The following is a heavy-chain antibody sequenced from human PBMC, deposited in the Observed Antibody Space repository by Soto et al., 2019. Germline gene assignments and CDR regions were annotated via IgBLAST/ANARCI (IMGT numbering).Heavy chain of an antibody. CDR2: ISGSGGST. Sequence: VGSLRLSCAASGFTFSIFAMSWVRQSPGKGLEWVSTISGSGGSTYYADAVKGRFSISRDNSMGTLYLQMKSLRVEDTAIYYCAKEVSLGSTVDLGYWGQGTLVTVSS. V-gene: IGHV3-23*01. CDR3: AKEVSLGSTVDLGY. J-gene: IGHJ4*02. CDR1: GFTFSIFA. D-gene: IGHD7-27*01.